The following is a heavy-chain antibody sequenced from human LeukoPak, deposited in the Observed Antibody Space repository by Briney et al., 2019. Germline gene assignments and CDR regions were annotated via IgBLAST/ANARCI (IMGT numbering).Heavy chain of an antibody. CDR1: GDSVSSNSVS. CDR2: TQYRSNWNS. D-gene: IGHD1-1*01. J-gene: IGHJ5*02. Sequence: SQTLSLTCAISGDSVSSNSVSWNWVRQSPSRGLEWLGRTQYRSNWNSDYAVSVKGRITINADTSKNQFSLQLDSVTPEDTAVYYCARDGNWRIDLWGQGTLVTVSS. V-gene: IGHV6-1*01. CDR3: ARDGNWRIDL.